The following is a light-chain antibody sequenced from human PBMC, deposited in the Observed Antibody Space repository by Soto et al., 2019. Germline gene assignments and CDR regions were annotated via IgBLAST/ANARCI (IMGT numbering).Light chain of an antibody. CDR1: SSNIGSNY. V-gene: IGLV1-47*01. Sequence: QSVLTQPPSASGTPGQRVTISCSGSSSNIGSNYVYWYLQLPGTAPKLLIYRNNQRPSGVPDRFSGSKSGTSASLAISGLRSEDEADYYCAAWDDSLSGQVFGGGTKVTVL. J-gene: IGLJ2*01. CDR2: RNN. CDR3: AAWDDSLSGQV.